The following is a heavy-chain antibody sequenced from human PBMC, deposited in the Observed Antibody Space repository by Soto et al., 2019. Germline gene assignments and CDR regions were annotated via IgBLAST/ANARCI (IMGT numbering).Heavy chain of an antibody. J-gene: IGHJ4*02. D-gene: IGHD6-19*01. Sequence: GGSLRLSCAASGFTFSNFCINWVRQAPGKGLEWVAYISTRSSSIYYAASVKGRFTISRDNAKNSLYLQMKSLRDEDMAVYYCARDEAVAGPHEHFDYWGQGTLVTVSS. CDR3: ARDEAVAGPHEHFDY. CDR1: GFTFSNFC. V-gene: IGHV3-48*02. CDR2: ISTRSSSI.